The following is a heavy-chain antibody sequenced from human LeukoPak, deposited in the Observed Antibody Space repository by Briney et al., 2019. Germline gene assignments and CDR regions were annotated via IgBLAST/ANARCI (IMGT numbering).Heavy chain of an antibody. CDR3: ARDRLGGDLTGESLY. J-gene: IGHJ4*02. D-gene: IGHD4-17*01. CDR1: GYTFTSYF. CDR2: INPSGGST. V-gene: IGHV1-46*01. Sequence: ASVKVSCKASGYTFTSYFMHWVRQAPGQGLDWMGIINPSGGSTSYAQKFQGRVTMTRDTSTSTAYLELRSLKSDDTAVYYCARDRLGGDLTGESLYWGQGTLVTVSS.